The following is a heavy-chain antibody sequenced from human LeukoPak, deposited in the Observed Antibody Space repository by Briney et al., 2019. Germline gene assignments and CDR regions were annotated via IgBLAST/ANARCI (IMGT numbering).Heavy chain of an antibody. Sequence: PGVSLKISCKGSGYSFTSYWIGWVLQMSGKGLERVGIIYPGDSDTRYSPSFQGHVTISADTSISSPYLQWSSLKATDTAMYYCAKRSSTSDYHNLDYWGQGTLVAVSS. J-gene: IGHJ4*02. D-gene: IGHD2-2*01. V-gene: IGHV5-51*01. CDR1: GYSFTSYW. CDR2: IYPGDSDT. CDR3: AKRSSTSDYHNLDY.